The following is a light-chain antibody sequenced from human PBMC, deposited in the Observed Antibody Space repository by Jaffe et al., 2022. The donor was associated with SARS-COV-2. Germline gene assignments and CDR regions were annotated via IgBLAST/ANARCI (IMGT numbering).Light chain of an antibody. CDR1: QGISTN. J-gene: IGKJ1*01. CDR2: AAT. Sequence: DIQLTQSPSFLSASVGDRVTITCRASQGISTNLAWYQQKPGKAPKVLIYAATTLETGVPSRFSGSGSGTEFSLTISSLQPEDFATYYCQQLNSYTRTFGQGTKVEIK. CDR3: QQLNSYTRT. V-gene: IGKV1-9*01.